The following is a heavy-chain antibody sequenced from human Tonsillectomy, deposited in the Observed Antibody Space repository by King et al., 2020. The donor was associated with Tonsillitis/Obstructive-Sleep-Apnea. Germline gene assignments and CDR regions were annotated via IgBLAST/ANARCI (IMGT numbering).Heavy chain of an antibody. Sequence: QLVQSGAEVKKPGESLKISCKGSGYSFTSYWIGWVRQMPGKGLEWMGIIYPGDSDTRYSPSFQGQVTISADKSISTAYLQWSSLKASDTAMYYCARQVVVVPAATPHYGMDVWGQGTTVTVSS. CDR1: GYSFTSYW. CDR3: ARQVVVVPAATPHYGMDV. V-gene: IGHV5-51*01. D-gene: IGHD2-2*01. CDR2: IYPGDSDT. J-gene: IGHJ6*02.